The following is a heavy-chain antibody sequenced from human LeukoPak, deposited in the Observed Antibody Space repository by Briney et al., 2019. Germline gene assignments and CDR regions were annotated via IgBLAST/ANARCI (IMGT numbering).Heavy chain of an antibody. CDR1: GFTFSPYS. J-gene: IGHJ4*02. D-gene: IGHD6-13*01. CDR3: ARRAAAVDY. CDR2: ISGDSRYI. V-gene: IGHV3-21*01. Sequence: PGGSLRLSCAGSGFTFSPYSIIWVRQAPGKGLEWVSSISGDSRYIYYADSVKGRFTISRDNAKNSLYLQMNSLRAEDTAVYYCARRAAAVDYWGQGTLVTVSS.